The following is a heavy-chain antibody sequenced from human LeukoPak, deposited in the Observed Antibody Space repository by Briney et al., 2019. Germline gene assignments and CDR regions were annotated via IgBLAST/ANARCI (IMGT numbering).Heavy chain of an antibody. J-gene: IGHJ5*02. CDR3: ARVEYSYGYPYRFDP. Sequence: PSETLSLTCTVSGGSISTYFWSWIRQPAGKGLEWIGRLYTSGSTNYNPSLKSRLTMSADTSKNQFSLKLSSVTAADTAVYYCARVEYSYGYPYRFDPWGQGTLVTVSS. D-gene: IGHD5-18*01. CDR1: GGSISTYF. V-gene: IGHV4-4*07. CDR2: LYTSGST.